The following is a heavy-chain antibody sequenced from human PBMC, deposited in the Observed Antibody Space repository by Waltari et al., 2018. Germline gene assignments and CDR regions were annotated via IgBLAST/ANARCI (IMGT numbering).Heavy chain of an antibody. CDR2: IFPGDSDT. D-gene: IGHD3-10*01. J-gene: IGHJ4*02. CDR3: VGQRPLFDYYGSKVNPQEIEF. CDR1: GYIFPNYW. V-gene: IGHV5-51*01. Sequence: EVQLAQSGAEVKKPGESLKISCQASGYIFPNYWIGWVRQEPGKGLEWMGIIFPGDSDTMYSPSFQGHVSISADQSISTAYLQWTSLQASDTAMYYCVGQRPLFDYYGSKVNPQEIEFWGQGTLVTVSS.